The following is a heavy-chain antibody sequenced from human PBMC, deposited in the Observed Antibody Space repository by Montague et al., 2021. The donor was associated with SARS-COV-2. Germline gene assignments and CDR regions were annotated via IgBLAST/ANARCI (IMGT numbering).Heavy chain of an antibody. J-gene: IGHJ4*02. CDR1: GYTFTSYG. Sequence: SVKVSCKASGYTFTSYGISWVRQAPGQGLEWMGWISAYNGNTNYAQKLQGRVTMTTDTSTSTAYMELRSLRSDDTAVYYCAREGKPTYYDILTGYFGSTYFDXWGQGTLVTVSS. V-gene: IGHV1-18*01. CDR3: AREGKPTYYDILTGYFGSTYFDX. CDR2: ISAYNGNT. D-gene: IGHD3-9*01.